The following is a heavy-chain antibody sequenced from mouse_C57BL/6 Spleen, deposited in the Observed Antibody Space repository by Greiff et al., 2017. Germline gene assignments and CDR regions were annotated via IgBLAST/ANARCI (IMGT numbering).Heavy chain of an antibody. CDR2: ISDGGSYT. Sequence: EVKLVESGGGLVKPGGSLKLSCAASGFTFSSYAMSWVRQTPEKRLEWVATISDGGSYTYYPDNVKGRFTISRDNAKNNLYLQMSHLKSEDTAMYYCARARRYFDDWGQGTTLTVSS. CDR3: ARARRYFDD. V-gene: IGHV5-4*03. J-gene: IGHJ2*01. CDR1: GFTFSSYA. D-gene: IGHD3-1*01.